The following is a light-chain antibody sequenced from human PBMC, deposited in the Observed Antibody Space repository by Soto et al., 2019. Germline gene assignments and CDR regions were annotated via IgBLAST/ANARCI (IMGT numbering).Light chain of an antibody. Sequence: EIVMTQSPATLSVSPGERATLSCRASQTVHGNLAWYQQKPGQAPRLLIYGTSTRATGIAARFSGSGSGTDFTLTFSSLQPEDFAIYYCHQYDGWPTFGGGTKVDIK. CDR1: QTVHGN. J-gene: IGKJ4*01. CDR2: GTS. CDR3: HQYDGWPT. V-gene: IGKV3-15*01.